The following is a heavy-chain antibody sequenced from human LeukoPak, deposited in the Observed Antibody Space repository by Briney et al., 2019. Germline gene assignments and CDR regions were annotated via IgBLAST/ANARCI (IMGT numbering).Heavy chain of an antibody. CDR2: IKSKTDGGTT. D-gene: IGHD1-26*01. J-gene: IGHJ5*02. Sequence: PGGSLRLSCAASGFAFSSYAMSWVRQAPGKGLEWVGRIKSKTDGGTTDYAAPVKGRFTISRDDSKNTLYLQMNSLKTEDTAVYYCTTDPGKWEPNNWFDPWGQGTLVTVSS. V-gene: IGHV3-15*01. CDR1: GFAFSSYA. CDR3: TTDPGKWEPNNWFDP.